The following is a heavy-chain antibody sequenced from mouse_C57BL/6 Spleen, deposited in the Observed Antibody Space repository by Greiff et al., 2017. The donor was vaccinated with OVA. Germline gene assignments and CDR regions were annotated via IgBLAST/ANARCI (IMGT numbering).Heavy chain of an antibody. V-gene: IGHV1-82*01. D-gene: IGHD2-3*01. Sequence: VQLQESGPELVKPGASVKISCKASGYAFSSSWMNWVKQRPGKGLEWIGRIYPGDGDTNYNGKFKGKATLTADKSSSTAYMQLSSLTSEDSAVYFCARRGWLLGYFDVWGTGTTVTVSS. CDR2: IYPGDGDT. CDR1: GYAFSSSW. CDR3: ARRGWLLGYFDV. J-gene: IGHJ1*03.